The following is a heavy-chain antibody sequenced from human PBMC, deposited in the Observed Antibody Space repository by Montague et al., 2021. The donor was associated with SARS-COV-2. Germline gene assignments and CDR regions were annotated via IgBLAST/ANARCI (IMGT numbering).Heavy chain of an antibody. CDR2: IDWDDDK. CDR1: GFSLSTGGMC. D-gene: IGHD3-10*01. Sequence: PALVKPTQTLTLTCTFSGFSLSTGGMCVSWIRQPPGKALEWLARIDWDDDKYYSTSLKTRLTISKDTSKNQVVLTMTNMDPVDTATYYCARTAGTDYTGYYYYGMDVWGQGTTVTVSS. J-gene: IGHJ6*02. V-gene: IGHV2-70*11. CDR3: ARTAGTDYTGYYYYGMDV.